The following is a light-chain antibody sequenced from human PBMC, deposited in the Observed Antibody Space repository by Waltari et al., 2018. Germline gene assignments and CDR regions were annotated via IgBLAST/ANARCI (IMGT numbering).Light chain of an antibody. Sequence: QAVVTQEPSLTVSPGGTVTLTCGPTTGAVTSGHYPNWFQQKPGPVPRTLIYDTTNKHSWTPARFSGSLLGGKAALLLSGAQPEDEGDYYCLLSYSGGRLMFGGGTKLTVL. J-gene: IGLJ3*02. CDR1: TGAVTSGHY. CDR2: DTT. V-gene: IGLV7-46*01. CDR3: LLSYSGGRLM.